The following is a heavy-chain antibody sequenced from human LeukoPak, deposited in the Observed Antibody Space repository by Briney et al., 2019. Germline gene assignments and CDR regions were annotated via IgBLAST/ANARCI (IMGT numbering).Heavy chain of an antibody. CDR1: GFTFSSYA. CDR2: ISGSGGST. D-gene: IGHD3-10*01. V-gene: IGHV3-23*01. CDR3: AKEREYGSGSYYDY. Sequence: PGGSLRLSCAASGFTFSSYAMSWVRQAPGKGLEWVSAISGSGGSTYYADSVKGRFTISRDNSKNTPYLQMNSLRAEDTAVYYCAKEREYGSGSYYDYWGQGTLVTVSS. J-gene: IGHJ4*02.